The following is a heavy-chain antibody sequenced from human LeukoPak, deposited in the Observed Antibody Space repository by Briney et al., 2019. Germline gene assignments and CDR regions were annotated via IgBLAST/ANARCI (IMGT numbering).Heavy chain of an antibody. Sequence: GGSLRLSCAASGFTFSSYAMHWVRQAPGKGLEWVAVISYDGSNKYYADSVKGRFTISRDNSRDTLSVQINSLRAEDTAVYYCAKLQSVVIPAAMLGFDYWGQGILVTVSS. CDR1: GFTFSSYA. J-gene: IGHJ4*02. V-gene: IGHV3-30*04. D-gene: IGHD2-2*01. CDR2: ISYDGSNK. CDR3: AKLQSVVIPAAMLGFDY.